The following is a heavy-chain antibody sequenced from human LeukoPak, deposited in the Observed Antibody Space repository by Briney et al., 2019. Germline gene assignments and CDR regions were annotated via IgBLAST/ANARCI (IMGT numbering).Heavy chain of an antibody. J-gene: IGHJ4*02. V-gene: IGHV3-9*01. D-gene: IGHD2-15*01. CDR3: VREARESGGFDY. CDR2: ISWNSGSI. Sequence: GGSLRLSCAASGFTFDDYAIHWVRQAPGKGLERVSGISWNSGSIGYADSVKGRFTISRDNAKNSLYLQMNSLRAEDTAVYRCVREARESGGFDYWGQGTLVTVSS. CDR1: GFTFDDYA.